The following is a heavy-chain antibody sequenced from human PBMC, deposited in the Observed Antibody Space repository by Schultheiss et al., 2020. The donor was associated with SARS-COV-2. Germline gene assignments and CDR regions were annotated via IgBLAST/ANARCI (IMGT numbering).Heavy chain of an antibody. CDR1: GFTFSGYE. V-gene: IGHV4-34*01. Sequence: AGSLRLSCAASGFTFSGYEMNWVRQAPGKGLEWIGEINHSGSTNYNPSLKSRVTISVDTSKNQFSLKLSSVTAADTAVYYCARAGYSTSWYVGSEYFQYWGQGTLVTVSS. J-gene: IGHJ1*01. D-gene: IGHD6-13*01. CDR3: ARAGYSTSWYVGSEYFQY. CDR2: INHSGST.